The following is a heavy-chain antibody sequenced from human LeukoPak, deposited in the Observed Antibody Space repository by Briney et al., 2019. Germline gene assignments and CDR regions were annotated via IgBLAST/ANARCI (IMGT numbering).Heavy chain of an antibody. J-gene: IGHJ5*02. CDR2: IYSGGST. CDR3: ARGLSPYSGSYAHNWFDP. V-gene: IGHV3-53*01. D-gene: IGHD1-26*01. CDR1: GFTVSSNY. Sequence: GGSLRLSCAASGFTVSSNYMSWVRQAPGKGLEWVSVIYSGGSTYYADSVKGRFTISRDNSKNTLYLQMNSLRAEDTAVYYCARGLSPYSGSYAHNWFDPWGQGTLVTVSS.